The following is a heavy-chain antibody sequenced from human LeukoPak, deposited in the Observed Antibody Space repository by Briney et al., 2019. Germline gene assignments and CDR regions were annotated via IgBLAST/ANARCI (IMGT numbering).Heavy chain of an antibody. V-gene: IGHV5-51*01. J-gene: IGHJ4*02. Sequence: GESLKISCKGSGYSFTSYWIGWVRQMPGKGLEWMGIIYPGDSDTRYSPSFQGQVTISADKTISTAYLQWSSLKASDTAMYYCARGARIAARPYYFDYWGQGTLVTVSS. CDR3: ARGARIAARPYYFDY. CDR1: GYSFTSYW. CDR2: IYPGDSDT. D-gene: IGHD6-6*01.